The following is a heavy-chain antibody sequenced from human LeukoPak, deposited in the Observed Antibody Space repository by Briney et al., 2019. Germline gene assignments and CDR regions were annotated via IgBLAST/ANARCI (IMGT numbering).Heavy chain of an antibody. Sequence: GGSLRLSCAASGVTFSSYWMHGVCRAPGKGLVWVSRINSDGSSTSHADSVKGRFTISRDNAKNTLYLQMNSLRAEDTAVYYCARDHTQFDYWGQGTLVTVSS. CDR3: ARDHTQFDY. J-gene: IGHJ4*02. CDR2: INSDGSST. V-gene: IGHV3-74*01. CDR1: GVTFSSYW.